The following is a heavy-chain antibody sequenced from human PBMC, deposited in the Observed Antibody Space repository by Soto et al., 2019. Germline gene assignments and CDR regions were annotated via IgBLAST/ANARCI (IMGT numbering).Heavy chain of an antibody. CDR2: INAGNGNT. V-gene: IGHV1-3*01. J-gene: IGHJ4*02. D-gene: IGHD3-22*01. Sequence: GASVKVSCKASGYTFTSYAMHWVRQAPGQRLEWMGWINAGNGNTKYSQKFQGRVTITRDTSASTAYMELSSLRSEDTAVYYCARSQWLLPPREYYFDYWGQGTRVTVSS. CDR3: ARSQWLLPPREYYFDY. CDR1: GYTFTSYA.